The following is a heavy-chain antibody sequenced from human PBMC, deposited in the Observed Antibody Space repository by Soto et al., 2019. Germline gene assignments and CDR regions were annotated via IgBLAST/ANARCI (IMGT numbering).Heavy chain of an antibody. D-gene: IGHD2-21*02. CDR1: GFTFSSYG. Sequence: QVQLVESGGGVVQPGRSLRLSCAASGFTFSSYGMHWVRQAPGKGLEWVAVISYDGSNKYYADSVKGRFTISRDNSKNTLYLQMNSLRAEDTAVYYCAKFPLTAQSLYYYYGMDVWGQGTTVTVSS. CDR2: ISYDGSNK. CDR3: AKFPLTAQSLYYYYGMDV. V-gene: IGHV3-30*18. J-gene: IGHJ6*02.